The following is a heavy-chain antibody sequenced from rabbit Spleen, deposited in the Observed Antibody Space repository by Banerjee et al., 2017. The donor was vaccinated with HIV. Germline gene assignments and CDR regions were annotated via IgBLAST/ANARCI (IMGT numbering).Heavy chain of an antibody. CDR1: GFDLSQNYV. CDR3: GRDANGDVILSRLDL. Sequence: QEQLEESGGGLVKPGGTLTLTCKASGFDLSQNYVMCWVRQAPGKGLEWIGGIGSNSGNTYYARWAKVRFTISTSTSLNTVTLQLNSLTAADTATYFCGRDANGDVILSRLDLWGQGTLVTV. J-gene: IGHJ3*01. V-gene: IGHV1S43*01. CDR2: IGSNSGNT. D-gene: IGHD2-1*01.